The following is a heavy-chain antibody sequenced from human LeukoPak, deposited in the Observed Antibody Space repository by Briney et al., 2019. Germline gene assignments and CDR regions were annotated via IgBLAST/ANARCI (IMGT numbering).Heavy chain of an antibody. V-gene: IGHV3-21*01. CDR3: ARDRSNGDYAFDY. J-gene: IGHJ4*02. D-gene: IGHD4-17*01. CDR1: EFTFSSYD. Sequence: PGLSLRLSCAASEFTFSSYDMNWVRQAPGKGLEWVSSISSYSSYIYYADSVKGRFTISRDNAKNSLYLQMNSQRAEDTAVYYCARDRSNGDYAFDYWGQGALVTVSS. CDR2: ISSYSSYI.